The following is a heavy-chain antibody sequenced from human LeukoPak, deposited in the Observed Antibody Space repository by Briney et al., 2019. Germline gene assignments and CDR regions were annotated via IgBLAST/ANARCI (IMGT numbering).Heavy chain of an antibody. CDR3: AKRGDYDSSGYYLDY. Sequence: GASLRLSCAASGFTFSSYAMSWVRQAPGKGLEWVSAISGSGGSTYYADSEKGRFTISRDNSKNTLYLQMNSLRAEDTAVYYCAKRGDYDSSGYYLDYWGQGTLVTVSS. CDR2: ISGSGGST. CDR1: GFTFSSYA. D-gene: IGHD3-22*01. V-gene: IGHV3-23*01. J-gene: IGHJ4*02.